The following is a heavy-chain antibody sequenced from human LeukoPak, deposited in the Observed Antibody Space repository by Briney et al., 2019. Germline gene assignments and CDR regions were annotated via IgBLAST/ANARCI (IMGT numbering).Heavy chain of an antibody. Sequence: GASVKVSCKASGYTFTSYDINWVRQATGQGLEWMGWMNPNSGSTGYAQKFQGRVTITRNTSISKAYMELSGLRSEDTAVYYCARGRSTGYPYYFEDWGKGTLVTVSS. CDR1: GYTFTSYD. CDR2: MNPNSGST. J-gene: IGHJ4*01. V-gene: IGHV1-8*03. CDR3: ARGRSTGYPYYFED. D-gene: IGHD4-17*01.